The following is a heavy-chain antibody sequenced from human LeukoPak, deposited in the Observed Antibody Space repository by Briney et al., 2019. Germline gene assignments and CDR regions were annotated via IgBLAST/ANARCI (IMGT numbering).Heavy chain of an antibody. J-gene: IGHJ5*02. CDR1: GFTFSSYT. CDR2: ISSSSSYI. Sequence: GGSLRLSCAVSGFTFSSYTMNWVRQAPGKGLEWVSSISSSSSYIYYADSVKGRFTISRDNAKNSLYLQMNSLRAEETAVYYCARDEAMGPWGQGTLVTVSS. V-gene: IGHV3-21*01. CDR3: ARDEAMGP. D-gene: IGHD5-18*01.